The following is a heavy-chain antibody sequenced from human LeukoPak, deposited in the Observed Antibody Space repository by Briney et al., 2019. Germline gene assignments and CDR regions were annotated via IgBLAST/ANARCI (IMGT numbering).Heavy chain of an antibody. CDR2: IYYSVST. V-gene: IGHV4-59*01. Sequence: SETLSLTCTVSGGSISSYYWSWIPQPPGKALEWIGYIYYSVSTNYNPSLKSPVTISLDTSKNQFSLRLSSVTAADTAVYYCARSTVYSSGWYDAFDIWGQGTMVTVSS. CDR1: GGSISSYY. CDR3: ARSTVYSSGWYDAFDI. D-gene: IGHD6-19*01. J-gene: IGHJ3*02.